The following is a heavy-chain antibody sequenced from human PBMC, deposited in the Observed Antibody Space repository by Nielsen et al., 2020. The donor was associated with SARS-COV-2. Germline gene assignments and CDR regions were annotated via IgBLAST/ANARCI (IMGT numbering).Heavy chain of an antibody. CDR2: TSDDGGSS. V-gene: IGHV3-23*01. CDR3: AKAMNSGSYYEEPLKWFDV. D-gene: IGHD1-26*01. J-gene: IGHJ5*02. Sequence: VRQAPGKGLERVSTTSDDGGSSYYADSVKGRFIISRDRSKNTLYLQMSSLKTEDTAVYYCAKAMNSGSYYEEPLKWFDVWGQGTQVTVSS.